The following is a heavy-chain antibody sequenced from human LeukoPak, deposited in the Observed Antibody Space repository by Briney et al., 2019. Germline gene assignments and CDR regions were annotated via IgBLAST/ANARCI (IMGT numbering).Heavy chain of an antibody. CDR3: ARGLVAGAIDY. D-gene: IGHD6-19*01. Sequence: SETLSLTCTVSGGSISSYYWSWIRQPPGKGLEWIGYIYYSGSTNYNPSLKGRVTISVDTSKNQFSLKLSSVTAADTAVYYCARGLVAGAIDYWGQGTLVTVSS. CDR2: IYYSGST. V-gene: IGHV4-59*01. CDR1: GGSISSYY. J-gene: IGHJ4*02.